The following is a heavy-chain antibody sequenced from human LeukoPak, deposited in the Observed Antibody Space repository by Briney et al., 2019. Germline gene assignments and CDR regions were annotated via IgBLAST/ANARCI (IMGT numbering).Heavy chain of an antibody. D-gene: IGHD2-15*01. V-gene: IGHV1-46*01. CDR3: ARAGGRYCSGGSCYESSNLDY. CDR1: GYTFTSYY. J-gene: IGHJ4*02. CDR2: INPSGGST. Sequence: ASVKVSCKASGYTFTSYYMHWVRQAPGQGLEWMGIINPSGGSTSYAQKFQGRVTMTRDMSTSTVYMELSSLRSEDTAVYYCARAGGRYCSGGSCYESSNLDYWGQGTLVTVSS.